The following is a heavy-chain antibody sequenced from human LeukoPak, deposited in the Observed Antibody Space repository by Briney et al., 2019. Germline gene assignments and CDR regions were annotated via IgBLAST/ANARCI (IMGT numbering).Heavy chain of an antibody. CDR2: IYHSGST. V-gene: IGHV4-38-2*01. D-gene: IGHD2-2*01. J-gene: IGHJ4*02. Sequence: SETLSLTCAVSGYSISSGYYWVWIRQPPGKGLEWIGSIYHSGSTYYNPSLKSRVTISVDTSKNQFSLKLSSVTAADTAVYYCARHGDGDIVVVPAAIISGQFDYWGQGTLVTVSS. CDR1: GYSISSGYY. CDR3: ARHGDGDIVVVPAAIISGQFDY.